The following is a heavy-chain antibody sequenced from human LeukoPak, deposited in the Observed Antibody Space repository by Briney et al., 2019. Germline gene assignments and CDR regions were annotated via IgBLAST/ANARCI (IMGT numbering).Heavy chain of an antibody. CDR1: GDSISSYY. CDR2: IYYSGST. CDR3: ARVDPDSRSTLEVFDD. D-gene: IGHD6-6*01. V-gene: IGHV4-59*01. J-gene: IGHJ4*02. Sequence: SETLSLTCTVSGDSISSYYWSWIRQPPGKGLEWIGYIYYSGSTNYNPSLKSRVTISVDTSKNQFSLKLSSVTAADTAVYYCARVDPDSRSTLEVFDDWGQGTLVTVSS.